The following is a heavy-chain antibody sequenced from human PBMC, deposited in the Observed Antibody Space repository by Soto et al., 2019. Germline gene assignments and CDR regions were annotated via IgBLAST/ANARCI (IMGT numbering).Heavy chain of an antibody. CDR1: GFTFSNYS. J-gene: IGHJ3*02. D-gene: IGHD6-13*01. V-gene: IGHV3-21*01. CDR3: ARDLRDSSSWYGFGSDAFDI. CDR2: ISSSSSYI. Sequence: GGSLRLSCAASGFTFSNYSMNWVRRAPGKGLEWVSSISSSSSYIYYADSVKGRFTISRDNAKNSLYLQMNSLRAEDTAVYYCARDLRDSSSWYGFGSDAFDIWGQGTMVTVSS.